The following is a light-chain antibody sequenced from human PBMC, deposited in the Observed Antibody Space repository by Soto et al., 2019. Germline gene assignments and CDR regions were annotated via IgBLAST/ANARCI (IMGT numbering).Light chain of an antibody. CDR2: DAS. CDR1: QSISSW. CDR3: QQYNSYWT. V-gene: IGKV1-5*01. J-gene: IGKJ1*01. Sequence: DIQMTQSPSTLSASVGDRVTITCRPSQSISSWLAWYQQKPGKAPKLLIYDASSLESGVPSRLSGSGSGTEFTLTISSLQPDDFATYYCQQYNSYWTFGRGTKVDI.